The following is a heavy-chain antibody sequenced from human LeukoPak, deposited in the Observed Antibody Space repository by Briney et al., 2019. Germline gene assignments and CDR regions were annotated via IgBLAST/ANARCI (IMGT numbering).Heavy chain of an antibody. D-gene: IGHD3-22*01. CDR2: ISYDGSNK. Sequence: PGGSLRLSCAASGFTFSSYAMHWVRQAPGKGLEWVAVISYDGSNKYYADSVKGRFTISRDNSKNTLYLQMNSLRAEDTAVYYCARDFSSGYPVDYWGQGTLVTVSS. CDR3: ARDFSSGYPVDY. V-gene: IGHV3-30*04. J-gene: IGHJ4*02. CDR1: GFTFSSYA.